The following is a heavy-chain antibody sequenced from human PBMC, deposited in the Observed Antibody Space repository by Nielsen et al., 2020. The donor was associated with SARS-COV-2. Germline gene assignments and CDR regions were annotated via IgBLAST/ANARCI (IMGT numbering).Heavy chain of an antibody. CDR3: ARDPYYYDSSGYYYGRYDAFDI. CDR1: GFTFSSYW. D-gene: IGHD3-22*01. V-gene: IGHV3-74*01. Sequence: GESLKISCAASGFTFSSYWMHWVRQAPGKGLVWVSRINSDGSSTSYADSVKGRFTISRDNAKNTLYLQMNSLRAEDTAVYYCARDPYYYDSSGYYYGRYDAFDIWGQGTMVTVSS. J-gene: IGHJ3*02. CDR2: INSDGSST.